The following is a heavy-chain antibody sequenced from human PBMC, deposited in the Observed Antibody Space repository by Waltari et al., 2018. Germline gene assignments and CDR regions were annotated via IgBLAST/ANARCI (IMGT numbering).Heavy chain of an antibody. Sequence: QLQLQESGPGLVKPSETLSLTCSVSGVSISSTSYYWGWIRQPPGKGLEWIGSFSYDANTYYNPSLKSRITISVDTSKNQFSLQLRSVTAADTAIYYCARPGRVGGGSLMGLDYWGQGTLVTVSS. J-gene: IGHJ4*02. CDR1: GVSISSTSYY. CDR2: FSYDANT. V-gene: IGHV4-39*01. CDR3: ARPGRVGGGSLMGLDY. D-gene: IGHD2-15*01.